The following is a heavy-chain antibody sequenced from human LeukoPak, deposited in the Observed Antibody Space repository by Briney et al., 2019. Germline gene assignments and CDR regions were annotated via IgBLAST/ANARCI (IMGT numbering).Heavy chain of an antibody. Sequence: SETLSLTCTVSGGSISSYYWSWIRQPPGKGLEWIGEINHSGSTNYNPSLKSRVTISVDTSKNQFSLKLSSVTAADTAVYYCARGAYYDILTGYYSQEYYYYMDVWGKGTTVTFSS. J-gene: IGHJ6*03. V-gene: IGHV4-59*08. CDR3: ARGAYYDILTGYYSQEYYYYMDV. CDR2: INHSGST. CDR1: GGSISSYY. D-gene: IGHD3-9*01.